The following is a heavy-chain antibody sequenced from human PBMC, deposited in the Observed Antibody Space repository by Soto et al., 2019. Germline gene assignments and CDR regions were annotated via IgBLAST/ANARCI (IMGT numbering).Heavy chain of an antibody. Sequence: QVQLEQSGAEVKKPGSSVKVSCKASGGTLRDHGVAWLRQAPGQGLEWMGGTIPVFNTAKYAQKFQGRVTGTADKFTNIAYMELSSLRSEDTAFYFCARGVYGSGNYYTGPSAFDIWCQGTMVIVSS. CDR3: ARGVYGSGNYYTGPSAFDI. V-gene: IGHV1-69*06. CDR1: GGTLRDHG. D-gene: IGHD3-10*01. CDR2: TIPVFNTA. J-gene: IGHJ3*02.